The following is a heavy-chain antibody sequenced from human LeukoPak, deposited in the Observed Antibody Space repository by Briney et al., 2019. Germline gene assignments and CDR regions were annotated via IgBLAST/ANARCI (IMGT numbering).Heavy chain of an antibody. D-gene: IGHD2-15*01. Sequence: GGSLRLSCGASGFTFSSYWMHWVRQAPGKGLVWVSRISPDGSSTSYADSVKGRFTISRDNAKNTLDLQMNSLRAEDTALYYCATWNVYCSGGSRRDYWGQGTLVTVSS. CDR3: ATWNVYCSGGSRRDY. CDR2: ISPDGSST. J-gene: IGHJ4*02. CDR1: GFTFSSYW. V-gene: IGHV3-74*01.